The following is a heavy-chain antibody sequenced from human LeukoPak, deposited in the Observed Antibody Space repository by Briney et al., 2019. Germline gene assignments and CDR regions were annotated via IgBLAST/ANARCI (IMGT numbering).Heavy chain of an antibody. V-gene: IGHV3-30-3*01. Sequence: HPGGSLRLSCTASGFTFSTYATHWVRQAPGKGLEWVAVISYDGSNEYYADSVQGRFTISRDNAKNSLYLQMNSLRAEDTAVYYCARHSAGYTTFFDYWGQGTLVTVSS. CDR2: ISYDGSNE. D-gene: IGHD5-24*01. CDR3: ARHSAGYTTFFDY. CDR1: GFTFSTYA. J-gene: IGHJ4*02.